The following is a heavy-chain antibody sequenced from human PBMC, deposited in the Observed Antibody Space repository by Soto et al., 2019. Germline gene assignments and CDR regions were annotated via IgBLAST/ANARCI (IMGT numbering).Heavy chain of an antibody. J-gene: IGHJ6*02. CDR2: IYYSGST. Sequence: SETLSLTCTVSGGSISSSSYYWGWIRQPPGKGLEWIGSIYYSGSTYYNPSLKSRVTISVDTSKNQFSLKLSSVTAADTAVYYCARARRGSYPYYYYYGMDVWGQGTTVTVSS. CDR1: GGSISSSSYY. D-gene: IGHD1-26*01. V-gene: IGHV4-39*01. CDR3: ARARRGSYPYYYYYGMDV.